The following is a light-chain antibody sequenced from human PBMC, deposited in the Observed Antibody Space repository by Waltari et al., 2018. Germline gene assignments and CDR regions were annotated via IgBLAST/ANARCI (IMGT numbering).Light chain of an antibody. V-gene: IGKV2-28*01. CDR1: QSLLHAHGKNY. CDR3: MQALQTLLT. J-gene: IGKJ4*01. CDR2: LAS. Sequence: EIAMTQSPLSLPVTPGEPASISCRSKQSLLHAHGKNYLDWYVQKAGQSPQLLVNLASKRASGVPDRCSGSGSGTDFTLTISRVEAEDVGIYYCMQALQTLLTFGGGTKLEI.